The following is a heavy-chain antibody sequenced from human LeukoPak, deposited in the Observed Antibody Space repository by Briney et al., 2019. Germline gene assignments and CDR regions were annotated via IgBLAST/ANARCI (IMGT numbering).Heavy chain of an antibody. V-gene: IGHV3-48*01. D-gene: IGHD3-3*01. CDR3: VRGSLASGVVVYYYYYLDV. CDR2: ISASRGIT. CDR1: GFTFSSYA. Sequence: GGSLRLSCAASGFTFSSYAMSWVRQAPGMGLEWLSYISASRGITYYADSVKGRFTISRDNAKNSLYLQMNSLRAEDTAVYYCVRGSLASGVVVYYYYYLDVWGKGTTVTVFS. J-gene: IGHJ6*03.